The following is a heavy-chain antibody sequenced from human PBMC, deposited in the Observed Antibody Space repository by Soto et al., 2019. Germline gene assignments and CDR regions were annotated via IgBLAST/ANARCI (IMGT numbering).Heavy chain of an antibody. CDR2: ISYDGSNK. Sequence: GGSLRLSCAASGFTFSSYGMHWVRQAPGKGLEWVAVISYDGSNKYYADTVKGRFTISRDNSKNTLYLQMNSLRAEDTAVYYCAKEGRDGYNYYYYYGMDVWGQGTTVTVSS. CDR3: AKEGRDGYNYYYYYGMDV. D-gene: IGHD5-12*01. J-gene: IGHJ6*02. CDR1: GFTFSSYG. V-gene: IGHV3-30*18.